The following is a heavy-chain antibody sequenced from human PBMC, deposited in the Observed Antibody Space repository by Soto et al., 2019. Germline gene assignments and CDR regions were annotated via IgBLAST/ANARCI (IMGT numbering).Heavy chain of an antibody. Sequence: ASVKVSCKASGYTFTGYYMHWVRQAPGQGLEWMGWINPNSGGTNYAQRFQGRVTMTRDTSISTAYMELSRLRSDDTAVYYCAREGGYCSSTSCYDAFDIWGQGTMVTVSS. V-gene: IGHV1-2*02. CDR3: AREGGYCSSTSCYDAFDI. J-gene: IGHJ3*02. CDR1: GYTFTGYY. D-gene: IGHD2-2*01. CDR2: INPNSGGT.